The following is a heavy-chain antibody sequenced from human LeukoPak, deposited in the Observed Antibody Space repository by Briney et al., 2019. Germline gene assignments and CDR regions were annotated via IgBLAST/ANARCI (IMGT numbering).Heavy chain of an antibody. V-gene: IGHV3-7*01. CDR2: MRRDGNEI. Sequence: GGSLRLSCSASGFTFSTYWMSWVRQAPGKGLEWVANMRRDGNEIYYLDSVRGRFTISRDNAKNSLCLQMNSLRAEDTAVYYCARDGDYYSYYDFWSGYYIGGGYYYYGMDVWGQGTTVTVSS. J-gene: IGHJ6*02. D-gene: IGHD3-3*01. CDR1: GFTFSTYW. CDR3: ARDGDYYSYYDFWSGYYIGGGYYYYGMDV.